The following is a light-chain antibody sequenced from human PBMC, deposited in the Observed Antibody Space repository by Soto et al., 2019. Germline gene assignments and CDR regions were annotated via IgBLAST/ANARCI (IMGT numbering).Light chain of an antibody. J-gene: IGLJ2*01. V-gene: IGLV1-40*01. CDR3: QSYDSSLSGLEVV. CDR2: GNS. CDR1: SSNIGAGYD. Sequence: QSVLTQPPSVSGAPGQRVTISCTGSSSNIGAGYDVHWYQQLPGTAPKLLIYGNSHRPSGVPDRFSGSKSGTSASLAITGLQAEDEADYYCQSYDSSLSGLEVVFGVGTKLTVL.